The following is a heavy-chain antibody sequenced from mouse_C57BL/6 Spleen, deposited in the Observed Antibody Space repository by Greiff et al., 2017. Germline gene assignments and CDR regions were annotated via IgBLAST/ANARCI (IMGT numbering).Heavy chain of an antibody. Sequence: EVQLQQSGPGLVKPSQSLSLTCSVTGYSITSGYYWNWIRQFPGNKLEWMGYISYDGSNNYNPSLKNRISITRDTSKNQFFLKLNSVTTEDTATYYCAREGDESFDYWGQGTTLTVSS. J-gene: IGHJ2*01. CDR2: ISYDGSN. CDR1: GYSITSGYY. V-gene: IGHV3-6*01. CDR3: AREGDESFDY.